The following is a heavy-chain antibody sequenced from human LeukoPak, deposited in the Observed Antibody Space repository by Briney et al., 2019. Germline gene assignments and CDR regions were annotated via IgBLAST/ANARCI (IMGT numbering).Heavy chain of an antibody. D-gene: IGHD3-22*01. V-gene: IGHV4-31*03. J-gene: IGHJ6*02. CDR1: GGSISSGGYY. CDR3: ARVRDSSGPYYYYGMDV. Sequence: PSETLSLTCTVSGGSISSGGYYWSWIRQHPGKGLEWIGYIYYSGSTYYNPSLKSRVAISVDTSKNQFSLKLSSVTAADTAVYYCARVRDSSGPYYYYGMDVWGQGTTVTVSS. CDR2: IYYSGST.